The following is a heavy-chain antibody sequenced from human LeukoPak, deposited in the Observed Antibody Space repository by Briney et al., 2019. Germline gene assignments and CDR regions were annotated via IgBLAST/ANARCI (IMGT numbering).Heavy chain of an antibody. Sequence: GGSLRLSCAASGFSFSSYWMSWVRQAPGKGLEWVANIKQDGSEKYYVDSVKGRFTISRDNAKNSLYLQMNSLRAGDTAVYYCARDAEYCSSTSCYPSYYYGMDVWGQGTTVTVSS. CDR3: ARDAEYCSSTSCYPSYYYGMDV. D-gene: IGHD2-2*01. V-gene: IGHV3-7*01. J-gene: IGHJ6*02. CDR2: IKQDGSEK. CDR1: GFSFSSYW.